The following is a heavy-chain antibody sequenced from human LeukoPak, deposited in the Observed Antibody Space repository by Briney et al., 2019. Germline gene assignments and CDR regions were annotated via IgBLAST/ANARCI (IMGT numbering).Heavy chain of an antibody. D-gene: IGHD6-19*01. CDR3: ARHRGSSGWAGPLDY. J-gene: IGHJ4*02. Sequence: PSETLSLTCTVSGDSISSYYWSWIRQPPGKGLEWIGYIYYSGSTNYNPSLKSRVTISVDTSKNQFSLKLSSVTAADTAVYYCARHRGSSGWAGPLDYWGQGTLVTVSS. CDR2: IYYSGST. V-gene: IGHV4-59*08. CDR1: GDSISSYY.